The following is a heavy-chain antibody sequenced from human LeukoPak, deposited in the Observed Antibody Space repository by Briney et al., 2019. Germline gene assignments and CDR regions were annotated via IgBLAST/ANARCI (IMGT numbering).Heavy chain of an antibody. V-gene: IGHV3-53*01. CDR2: IYSGDST. D-gene: IGHD2-15*01. Sequence: PGGSLRLSCAASGFTVSSNYMSWVRQAPGKGLEWVSVIYSGDSTHYADSVKGRFTISRDNSKNTLYLQMNSLRAEDTAVYYCARAAGGYYFDYWGQGTLVTVSS. J-gene: IGHJ4*02. CDR3: ARAAGGYYFDY. CDR1: GFTVSSNY.